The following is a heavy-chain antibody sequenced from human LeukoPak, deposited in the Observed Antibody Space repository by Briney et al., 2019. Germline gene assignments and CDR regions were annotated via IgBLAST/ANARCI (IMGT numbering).Heavy chain of an antibody. D-gene: IGHD1-26*01. V-gene: IGHV3-11*04. Sequence: SGGSLRLSCAASGFTFSDYYMSWIRQAPGKGLEWVSYISSSGSTIYYADSVKGRFTISRDNAKNSLYLQMNSLRAEDTAVYYCARLRRSGSNRWDYWGQGTLVTVSS. CDR3: ARLRRSGSNRWDY. J-gene: IGHJ4*02. CDR1: GFTFSDYY. CDR2: ISSSGSTI.